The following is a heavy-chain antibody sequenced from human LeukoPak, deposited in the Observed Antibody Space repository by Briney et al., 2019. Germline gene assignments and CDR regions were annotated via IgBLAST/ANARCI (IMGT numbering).Heavy chain of an antibody. CDR2: IISNLGTT. CDR3: ATTNDGGGYQWGDFFDY. D-gene: IGHD3-22*01. CDR1: GGTFSSYA. V-gene: IGHV1-69*04. J-gene: IGHJ4*02. Sequence: SVTVSYKASGGTFSSYAISWVRQAPGQGLEWMGRIISNLGTTNRAQKFQDRVTLTADKSTNTAYMELTSLTSDDTAIYYCATTNDGGGYQWGDFFDYWGQGTLVTVSS.